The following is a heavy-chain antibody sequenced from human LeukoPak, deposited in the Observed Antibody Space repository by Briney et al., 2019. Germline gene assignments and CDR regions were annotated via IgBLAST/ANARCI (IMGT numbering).Heavy chain of an antibody. V-gene: IGHV4-59*08. Sequence: PSETLSLTCTVSGGSISSYYWSWIRQPPGKGLEWIGYIYYSGSTNYNPSLKSRVTISVDTSKNQFSLKLSSVTAADTAVHYCARHYYDSSGYYPWGQGTLVTVSS. CDR2: IYYSGST. CDR3: ARHYYDSSGYYP. D-gene: IGHD3-22*01. J-gene: IGHJ5*02. CDR1: GGSISSYY.